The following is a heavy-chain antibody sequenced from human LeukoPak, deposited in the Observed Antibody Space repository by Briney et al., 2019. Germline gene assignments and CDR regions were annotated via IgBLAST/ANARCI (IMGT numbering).Heavy chain of an antibody. CDR2: IYYSGRT. D-gene: IGHD6-19*01. Sequence: PSETLSLTCTVSGGSISSSSFYWGWIRQPPGKALEWIGSIYYSGRTYYNPSLKSRITISLDTSKNQFSLKLSSLTAADTAVYYRARTLAGKLVFGYWGQGTLITVSS. V-gene: IGHV4-39*07. CDR1: GGSISSSSFY. CDR3: ARTLAGKLVFGY. J-gene: IGHJ4*02.